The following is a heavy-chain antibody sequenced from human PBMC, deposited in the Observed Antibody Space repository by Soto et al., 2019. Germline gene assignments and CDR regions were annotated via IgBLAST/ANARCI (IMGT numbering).Heavy chain of an antibody. D-gene: IGHD3-22*01. V-gene: IGHV5-51*01. J-gene: IGHJ6*02. CDR3: ARRSDSSGYPYYYYGMDV. Sequence: PGESLKISCKGSGYSFTSYWIGWVRQMPGKGLEWMGIIYPGDSDTRYSPSFQGQVTISADKSISTAYLQWSSLKASDTAMYYCARRSDSSGYPYYYYGMDVWGHATPVTFS. CDR2: IYPGDSDT. CDR1: GYSFTSYW.